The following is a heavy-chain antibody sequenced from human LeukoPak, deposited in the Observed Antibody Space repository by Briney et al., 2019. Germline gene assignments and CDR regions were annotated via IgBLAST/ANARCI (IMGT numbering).Heavy chain of an antibody. V-gene: IGHV4-39*01. CDR3: ARVDYGDYDVTWVSGY. CDR2: IYYSGST. CDR1: GGSISSSSYY. Sequence: PSETLSLTCTVSGGSISSSSYYWGWIRQPPGKGLEWIGSIYYSGSTYYNPSLKSRVTISVDTSKNQFSLKLSSVTAADTAVYYCARVDYGDYDVTWVSGYWGQGTLVTVSS. J-gene: IGHJ4*02. D-gene: IGHD4-17*01.